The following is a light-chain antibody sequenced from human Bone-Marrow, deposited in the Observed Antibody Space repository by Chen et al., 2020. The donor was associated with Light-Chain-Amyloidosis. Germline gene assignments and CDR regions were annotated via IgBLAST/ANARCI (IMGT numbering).Light chain of an antibody. CDR3: NSRDSSGSHLKWI. J-gene: IGLJ2*01. CDR2: GKN. V-gene: IGLV3-19*01. CDR1: SLRMYL. Sequence: SSELTQDPSVSVALGQTVRITCQGDSLRMYLASWYQQKPGQAPQLVIYGKNSRPSGIPDRFSGASSGNTASLTITGAQAEDAADYFCNSRDSSGSHLKWIFGGGTKLTVL.